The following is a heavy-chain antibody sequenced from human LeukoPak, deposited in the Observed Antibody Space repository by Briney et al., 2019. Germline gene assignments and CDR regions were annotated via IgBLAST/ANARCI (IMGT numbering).Heavy chain of an antibody. CDR2: ISGSGGST. V-gene: IGHV3-23*01. CDR1: GFSFSNYA. Sequence: GGSLRLSCVSSGFSFSNYAMSWVRQAPGKGLEWVSSISGSGGSTHYADSVKGRFTISRDKTKNTLYLQMNSLRVEDTAFYYCAKDNRRHYTSGPNPDSLHWGQGALVTVSS. J-gene: IGHJ4*02. CDR3: AKDNRRHYTSGPNPDSLH. D-gene: IGHD6-19*01.